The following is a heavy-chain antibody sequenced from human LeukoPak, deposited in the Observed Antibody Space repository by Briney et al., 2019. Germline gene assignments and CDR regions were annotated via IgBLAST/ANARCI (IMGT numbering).Heavy chain of an antibody. V-gene: IGHV3-21*01. J-gene: IGHJ6*02. CDR1: GFTFSSYT. D-gene: IGHD1-14*01. CDR2: ISGSSSYI. CDR3: ARAGTHSKRYYYYYGMDV. Sequence: PGGALRLSCAASGFTFSSYTMNWVRQAPGKGLEWVSSISGSSSYIYYADSVKGRFTISRDNAKNSLSLQMNSLRAEDTAVYYCARAGTHSKRYYYYYGMDVWGQGSTVTVSS.